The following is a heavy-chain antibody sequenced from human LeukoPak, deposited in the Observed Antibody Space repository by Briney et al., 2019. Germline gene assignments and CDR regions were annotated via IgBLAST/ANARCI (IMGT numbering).Heavy chain of an antibody. CDR3: ARDVGSDCGGDCYYFDY. CDR2: LDRKDGET. V-gene: IGHV1-24*01. J-gene: IGHJ4*02. CDR1: GYTLTELS. Sequence: ASVKVSCKVSGYTLTELSMHWVRQAPGKGLEWMGGLDRKDGETIYAQKFQARVIMTEDTSTDTAYMELSSLRSEDTAVYYCARDVGSDCGGDCYYFDYWGQGTLVTVSS. D-gene: IGHD2-21*02.